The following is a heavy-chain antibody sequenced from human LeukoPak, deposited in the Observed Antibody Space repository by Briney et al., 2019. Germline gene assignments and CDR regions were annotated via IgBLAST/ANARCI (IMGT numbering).Heavy chain of an antibody. V-gene: IGHV3-11*04. CDR3: ARSSIRVATMRGYLDY. J-gene: IGHJ4*02. CDR2: ISTSGSTI. CDR1: GFTFSDYY. Sequence: GGSLRLSCAASGFTFSDYYMSWIRQAPGKGLEWVSYISTSGSTIYYADSVKGRFTISRDNAKNSLYLQMNSLRAEDTAVYYCARSSIRVATMRGYLDYWGQGTLVTVSS. D-gene: IGHD5-12*01.